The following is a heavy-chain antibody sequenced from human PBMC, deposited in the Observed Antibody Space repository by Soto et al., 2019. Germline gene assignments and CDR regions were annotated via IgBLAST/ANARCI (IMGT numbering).Heavy chain of an antibody. CDR2: IYYSGST. CDR3: ARVTPAADYYYYYYMDV. V-gene: IGHV4-31*03. Sequence: QVQLQESGPGLVKPSQTLSLTCTVSGGSISSGGYYWSWIRQHPGKGLEWIGYIYYSGSTYYNPSLKSRVTISVDTSKNQFSLKLSSVTAADTAVDYCARVTPAADYYYYYYMDVWGKGTTVTVSS. CDR1: GGSISSGGYY. D-gene: IGHD2-2*01. J-gene: IGHJ6*03.